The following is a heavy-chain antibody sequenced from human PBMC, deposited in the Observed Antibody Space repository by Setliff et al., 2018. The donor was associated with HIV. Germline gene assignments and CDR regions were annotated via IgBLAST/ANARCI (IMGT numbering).Heavy chain of an antibody. J-gene: IGHJ4*02. CDR2: IYYSGST. V-gene: IGHV4-59*12. Sequence: SETLSLTCTVSGGSISHYYWTWIRQPPGKGLEWIGYIYYSGSTNYNPSLKSRATISVDASKNQFSLKLTSVTAADTAIYYCARDPTTGVDYWGQGTLVTVSS. D-gene: IGHD4-4*01. CDR1: GGSISHYY. CDR3: ARDPTTGVDY.